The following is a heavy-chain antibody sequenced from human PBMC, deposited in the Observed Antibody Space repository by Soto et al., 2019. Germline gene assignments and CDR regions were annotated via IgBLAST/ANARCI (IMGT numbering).Heavy chain of an antibody. CDR3: ARGGGYCTNGVCYSLLLYDYMDV. CDR1: GGSFSGYY. J-gene: IGHJ6*03. D-gene: IGHD2-8*01. Sequence: QVQLQQWGAGLLKPSETLSLTCAVYGGSFSGYYWSWIRQPPGKGLEWIGEINHSGSTNYNPSLKSRVTRSVDTSKNQFSLKLSSVTAADTAVYYCARGGGYCTNGVCYSLLLYDYMDVWGKGTTVTVSS. CDR2: INHSGST. V-gene: IGHV4-34*01.